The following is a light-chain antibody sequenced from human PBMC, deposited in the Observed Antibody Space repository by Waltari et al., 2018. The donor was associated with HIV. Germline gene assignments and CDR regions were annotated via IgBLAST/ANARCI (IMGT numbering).Light chain of an antibody. CDR2: GKN. CDR3: ACWDRSGDYIL. J-gene: IGLJ2*01. CDR1: SLRKSS. V-gene: IGLV3-19*01. Sequence: SSELTQDPAVSVALGQTFKIPCLGDSLRKSSASWYRLRPGQAPQLLVYGKNSRPSGIPDRFSASSSGNRAFLTITGARAEDEADYYCACWDRSGDYILFGGGTSLTGL.